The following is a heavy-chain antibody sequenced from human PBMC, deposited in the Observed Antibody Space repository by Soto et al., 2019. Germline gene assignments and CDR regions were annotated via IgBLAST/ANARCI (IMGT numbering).Heavy chain of an antibody. CDR1: GFTFSDHY. D-gene: IGHD3-3*01. CDR3: TRVQLGVGTRRVIDY. Sequence: GGSLRLSCAASGFTFSDHYMDWVRQAPWKGLEWVGRIKNKANSYTTEYAASVKGRFTISRDDSKNSLYLQMNSLKTEDTAVYYCTRVQLGVGTRRVIDYWGQGTLVTVSS. V-gene: IGHV3-72*01. CDR2: IKNKANSYTT. J-gene: IGHJ4*02.